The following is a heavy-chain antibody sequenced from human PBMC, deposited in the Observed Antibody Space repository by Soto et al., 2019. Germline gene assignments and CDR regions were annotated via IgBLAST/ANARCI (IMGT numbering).Heavy chain of an antibody. V-gene: IGHV5-10-1*01. CDR2: IDPSDSYT. CDR3: ARHSNQLLGFDY. D-gene: IGHD2-2*01. CDR1: GYSFTNYW. Sequence: GESLKISCKGSGYSFTNYWIGWVRQMPGRGLEWMGRIDPSDSYTNYSPSFQGHVTISADKSISTAYLQWSSLKASDTAMYYCARHSNQLLGFDYWGQGTLVTVSS. J-gene: IGHJ4*02.